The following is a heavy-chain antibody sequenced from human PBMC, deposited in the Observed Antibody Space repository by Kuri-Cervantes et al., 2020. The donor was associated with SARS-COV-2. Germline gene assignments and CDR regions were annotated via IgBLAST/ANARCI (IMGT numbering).Heavy chain of an antibody. CDR2: INTDGSHK. V-gene: IGHV3-21*01. D-gene: IGHD1-26*01. J-gene: IGHJ6*03. CDR3: ARVHKAGATYYYYYMDV. CDR1: GFTFSSYS. Sequence: GGSLRLSCAASGFTFSSYSMLWVRQAPGKGLEWVSSINTDGSHKNYADSVKGRFTISRDSAKSSLYLQMNSLRAEDTAVYYCARVHKAGATYYYYYMDVWGRGTTVTVSS.